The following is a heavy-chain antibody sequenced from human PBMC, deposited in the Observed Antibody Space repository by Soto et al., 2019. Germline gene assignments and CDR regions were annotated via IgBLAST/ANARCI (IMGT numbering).Heavy chain of an antibody. CDR2: INPGNGNT. CDR1: GYTFTSYA. D-gene: IGHD4-17*01. V-gene: IGHV1-3*01. Sequence: QVQVVQSGAEVKKPGASVKVSCKASGYTFTSYAMHWVRQAPGQSLQWVGWINPGNGNTRYSQKFQGRVTITRDTSASTAYMELGSLRSEDTAVYYCARGASSVTTFYFDLWGRGTLVTVSS. J-gene: IGHJ2*01. CDR3: ARGASSVTTFYFDL.